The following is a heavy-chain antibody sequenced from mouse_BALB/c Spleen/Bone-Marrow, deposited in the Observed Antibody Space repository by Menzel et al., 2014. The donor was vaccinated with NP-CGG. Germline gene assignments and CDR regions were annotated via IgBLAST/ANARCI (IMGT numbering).Heavy chain of an antibody. V-gene: IGHV5-2*01. CDR1: EYEFPSHD. J-gene: IGHJ3*01. D-gene: IGHD1-1*01. Sequence: EVHLVELGGGVGQPGQALQLHCESDEYEFPSHDMFWGRKTPEKRLELGAATNNDGGSTYYPDTVEGRFIISRDNPKKSLYLQMRSLRSEDTAFYYCTRHGDYYGSSLFAYWGQGTLVTVSA. CDR3: TRHGDYYGSSLFAY. CDR2: TNNDGGST.